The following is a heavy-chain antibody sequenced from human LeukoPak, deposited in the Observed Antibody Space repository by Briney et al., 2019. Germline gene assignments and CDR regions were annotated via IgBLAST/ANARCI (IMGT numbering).Heavy chain of an antibody. J-gene: IGHJ5*02. V-gene: IGHV3-74*01. Sequence: GGSLRLSCAASGLTFSSHWMHWVRQAPGKGLVWVSRITNDGSSTTYADSVKGRFTISRDNSKNTLYLQMNSLRAEDTAVYYCAKDLIVVPAAGGWFDTWGQGTLVTVSS. CDR3: AKDLIVVPAAGGWFDT. CDR2: ITNDGSST. D-gene: IGHD2-2*01. CDR1: GLTFSSHW.